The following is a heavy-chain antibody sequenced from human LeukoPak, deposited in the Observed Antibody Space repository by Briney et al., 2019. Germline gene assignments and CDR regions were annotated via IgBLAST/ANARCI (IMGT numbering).Heavy chain of an antibody. V-gene: IGHV3-9*01. CDR2: ISWNSGSI. J-gene: IGHJ6*03. CDR1: GFTFDDYA. CDR3: ARARGGYYMDV. D-gene: IGHD2-15*01. Sequence: SLRLSCAASGFTFDDYAMHWVRQAPGKGLEWVSGISWNSGSIGYADSVKGRFTISRDNAKNSLYLQMNSLRAEDTAVYYCARARGGYYMDVWGKGTTVTVSS.